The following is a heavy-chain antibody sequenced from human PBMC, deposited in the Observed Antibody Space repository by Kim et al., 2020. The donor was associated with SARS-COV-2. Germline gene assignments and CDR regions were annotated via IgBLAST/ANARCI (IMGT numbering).Heavy chain of an antibody. CDR3: TTLISAAGRGY. CDR2: T. J-gene: IGHJ4*02. V-gene: IGHV3-15*01. Sequence: TGYAAHVTGRFTLSRDESKSTMYLQMNSLKTEDTAVYYCTTLISAAGRGYWGQGTLVTVSS. D-gene: IGHD6-13*01.